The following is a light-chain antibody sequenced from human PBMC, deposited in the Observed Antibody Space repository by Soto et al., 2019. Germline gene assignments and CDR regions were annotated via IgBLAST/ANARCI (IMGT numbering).Light chain of an antibody. CDR1: QSVGSSY. V-gene: IGKV3-20*01. J-gene: IGKJ2*01. CDR3: QQYGISPYT. Sequence: VVLAQSPGTLSLSPGEAATLSCGASQSVGSSYLAWYQQKPGQAPRLLLYGASNRATGIPDRFSGSGSGTDFTLTISRLEPEDFAVYYCQQYGISPYTFGQGTKLEIK. CDR2: GAS.